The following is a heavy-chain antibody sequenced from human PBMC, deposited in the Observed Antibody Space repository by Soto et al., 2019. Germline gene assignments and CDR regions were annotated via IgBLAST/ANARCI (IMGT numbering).Heavy chain of an antibody. J-gene: IGHJ3*02. D-gene: IGHD1-26*01. CDR2: ISSSSSTI. V-gene: IGHV3-48*02. Sequence: PERSLRRSCAASGFTLSSYSMHWVRQAPGKGLEWVSYISSSSSTIYYADSVKGRFTISRDNAKNSLYLQMNSLRDEDTAVYYCARARSHAFDIWGQGTRVTV. CDR1: GFTLSSYS. CDR3: ARARSHAFDI.